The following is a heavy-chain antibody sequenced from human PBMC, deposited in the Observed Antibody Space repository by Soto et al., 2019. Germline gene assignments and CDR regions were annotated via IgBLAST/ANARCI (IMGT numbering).Heavy chain of an antibody. CDR2: ISAYNGNT. V-gene: IGHV1-18*01. Sequence: GASVKVSCKASGYTFTSYGISWVRQAPGQGLEWMGWISAYNGNTNYAQKLQGRVTMTTDTSTSTAYMKLRSLRSDDTAVYYCARESEPGMRITIFGVVEFNTRYYFDYWGQGTLVTVSS. J-gene: IGHJ4*02. CDR1: GYTFTSYG. CDR3: ARESEPGMRITIFGVVEFNTRYYFDY. D-gene: IGHD3-3*01.